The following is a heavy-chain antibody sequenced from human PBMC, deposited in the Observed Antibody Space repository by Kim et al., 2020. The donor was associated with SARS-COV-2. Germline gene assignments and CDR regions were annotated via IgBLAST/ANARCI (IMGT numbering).Heavy chain of an antibody. Sequence: SETLSLTCTVSGGSISSSSYYWGWIRQPPGKGLEWIGSIYYSGSTYYNPSLKSRVTISVDTSKNQFSLKLSSVTAADTAVYYCARQLPYYDFWSGYSTGEYFQHWGQGTLVTVSS. D-gene: IGHD3-3*01. CDR3: ARQLPYYDFWSGYSTGEYFQH. V-gene: IGHV4-39*01. CDR1: GGSISSSSYY. J-gene: IGHJ1*01. CDR2: IYYSGST.